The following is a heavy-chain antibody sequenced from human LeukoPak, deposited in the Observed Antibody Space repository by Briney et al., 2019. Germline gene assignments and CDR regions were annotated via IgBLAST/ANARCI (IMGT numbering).Heavy chain of an antibody. CDR3: ARGPLYNWNWFDP. J-gene: IGHJ5*02. D-gene: IGHD1-20*01. CDR1: GGTFSSYA. Sequence: ASVKVSCKASGGTFSSYAISWVRQAPGQGLEWMGGIIPIFGTANYAQKFQGRVTITADKSTSTAYMELSSLRSEDTAVYYCARGPLYNWNWFDPWGQGTLVTVSS. V-gene: IGHV1-69*06. CDR2: IIPIFGTA.